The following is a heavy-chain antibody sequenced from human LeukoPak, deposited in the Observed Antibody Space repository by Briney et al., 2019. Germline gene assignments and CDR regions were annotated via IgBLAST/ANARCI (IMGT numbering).Heavy chain of an antibody. CDR2: IKPDGSEK. J-gene: IGHJ4*02. D-gene: IGHD3-16*01. V-gene: IGHV3-7*01. CDR3: ARAGVTWGYDY. CDR1: GFTFNTYW. Sequence: GGSLRLSCAASGFTFNTYWMSWVRQAPGKGLEWVANIKPDGSEKYYVDSVQGRFTIPRDNAKNSLYLQMNSLRAEDTALYYCARAGVTWGYDYWGQGTLVAVSS.